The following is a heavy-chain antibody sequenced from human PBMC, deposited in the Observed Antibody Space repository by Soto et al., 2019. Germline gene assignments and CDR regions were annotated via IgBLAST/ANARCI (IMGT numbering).Heavy chain of an antibody. CDR2: ISYDGSNK. CDR3: ARDREQWLLHDLFDY. V-gene: IGHV3-30*03. CDR1: GFTFTVYG. Sequence: QVQLVESGGGVVQPGRSLRLSCATSGFTFTVYGMHWVRQAPGKGLEWVAGISYDGSNKYSADSVKGRFTISRDNSKNTVYLQMNSLRPEDTAVYYCARDREQWLLHDLFDYWGQGTLVTVSS. D-gene: IGHD6-19*01. J-gene: IGHJ4*02.